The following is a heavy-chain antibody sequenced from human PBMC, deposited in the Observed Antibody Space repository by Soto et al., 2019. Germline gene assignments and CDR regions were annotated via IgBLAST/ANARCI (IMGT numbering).Heavy chain of an antibody. CDR3: TTDSRTTLPQIRFDD. Sequence: PGGSLRLSCAASGFPFNNAWINWVRQVPGKGLEWVGRVKSKADGGSGDYAAPVKGRFVVSRDDSKDIVYLQMNSLKIEDTGVYYCTTDSRTTLPQIRFDDSGHGTPVTVSS. V-gene: IGHV3-15*07. D-gene: IGHD1-26*01. CDR1: GFPFNNAW. CDR2: VKSKADGGSG. J-gene: IGHJ4*01.